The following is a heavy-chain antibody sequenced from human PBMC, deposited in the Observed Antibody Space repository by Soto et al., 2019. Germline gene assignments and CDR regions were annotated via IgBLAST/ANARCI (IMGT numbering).Heavy chain of an antibody. Sequence: QVELIQSGGGEVQPGRSLRLSCEASGFIFTNYGMHWVRQAPGKGLEWVAVVSYDGSKEYYADSVKGRFTISRDNSKNMVYLQMSSLRVEDPAVSFCANILGYHPSAADGFVGSGQGTMVTVSS. CDR2: VSYDGSKE. D-gene: IGHD3-9*01. V-gene: IGHV3-30*18. CDR1: GFIFTNYG. CDR3: ANILGYHPSAADGFVG. J-gene: IGHJ3*01.